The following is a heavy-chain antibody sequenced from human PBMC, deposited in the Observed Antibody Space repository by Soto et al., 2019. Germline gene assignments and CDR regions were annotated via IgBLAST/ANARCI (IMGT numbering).Heavy chain of an antibody. Sequence: GESLKISCKGSGYSFTSYWIGWVRQMPGKGLEWMGIIYPGDSDTRYSPSFQGQVTISADKSISTAYLQWSSLKASDTAMYYCARHGSTSCYDCWFDPWGQGTLVTVSS. D-gene: IGHD2-2*01. CDR1: GYSFTSYW. V-gene: IGHV5-51*01. CDR3: ARHGSTSCYDCWFDP. J-gene: IGHJ5*02. CDR2: IYPGDSDT.